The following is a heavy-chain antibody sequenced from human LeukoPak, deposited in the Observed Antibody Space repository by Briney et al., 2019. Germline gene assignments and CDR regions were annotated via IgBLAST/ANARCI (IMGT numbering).Heavy chain of an antibody. CDR3: ARLPPLHITMVRGVDTYYFDY. D-gene: IGHD3-10*01. CDR2: IYYSGST. J-gene: IGHJ4*02. Sequence: SETLSLTCTVSGGSISSYYWSWIRQPPGKGLEWIGYIYYSGSTNYNPSLKSRVTISVDTSKNQFSLKLSSVTAADTAVYYCARLPPLHITMVRGVDTYYFDYWGQGTLVTVSS. CDR1: GGSISSYY. V-gene: IGHV4-59*01.